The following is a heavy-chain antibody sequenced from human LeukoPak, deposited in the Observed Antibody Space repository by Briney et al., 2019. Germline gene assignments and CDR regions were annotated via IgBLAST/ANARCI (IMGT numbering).Heavy chain of an antibody. Sequence: GGSLRLSCAASGFTFDDYGMSWVRQAPGKGLEWVSAISGSGGSTYYADSVKGRFTISRDNSKNTLYLQMNSLRAEDTAVYYCAEVIPRLRWRNFDYWGQGTLVTVSS. D-gene: IGHD4-23*01. CDR3: AEVIPRLRWRNFDY. CDR2: ISGSGGST. CDR1: GFTFDDYG. V-gene: IGHV3-23*01. J-gene: IGHJ4*02.